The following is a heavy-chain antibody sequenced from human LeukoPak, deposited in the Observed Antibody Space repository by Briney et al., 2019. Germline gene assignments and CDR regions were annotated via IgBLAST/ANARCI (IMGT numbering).Heavy chain of an antibody. CDR3: ARGYQDDFWSGYNYYYGMDV. CDR1: GYTFTGYY. J-gene: IGHJ6*02. CDR2: INPNSGGT. D-gene: IGHD3-3*01. V-gene: IGHV1-2*04. Sequence: ASVKVSCKASGYTFTGYYMHWVRQAPGQGLEWMGWINPNSGGTNYAQKFQGWVTMTRDTSISTAYMELSRLRSDDTAVYYCARGYQDDFWSGYNYYYGMDVWGQGTTVTVSS.